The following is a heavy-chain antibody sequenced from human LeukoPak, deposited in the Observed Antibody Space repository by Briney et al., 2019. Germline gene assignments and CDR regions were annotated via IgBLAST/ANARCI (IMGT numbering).Heavy chain of an antibody. CDR1: GFTFSSYW. CDR2: INSDGSST. CDR3: ARGILVATIWPDY. J-gene: IGHJ4*02. D-gene: IGHD5-12*01. Sequence: GGSLRLSCAASGFTFSSYWMHWVRKAPGRGLVWVSRINSDGSSTSYADSVKGRFTISRDNAKNTLYLQMNSLRAEDTAVYYCARGILVATIWPDYWGQGTLVTVSS. V-gene: IGHV3-74*01.